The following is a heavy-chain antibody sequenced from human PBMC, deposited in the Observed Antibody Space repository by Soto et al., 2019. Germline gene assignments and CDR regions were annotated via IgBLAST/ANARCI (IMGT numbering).Heavy chain of an antibody. Sequence: QVQVVESGGGVVQPGRSLRLSCAASGFTFSNYAMHWVRQAPGKGLEWVAVISYDGSNKYYADSVKGRLTISRDNSKNTLYLQLNRLRAEDTAVYFCARAGFNYYFDYWGLGTLVTVSS. CDR2: ISYDGSNK. CDR3: ARAGFNYYFDY. V-gene: IGHV3-30-3*01. CDR1: GFTFSNYA. J-gene: IGHJ4*02.